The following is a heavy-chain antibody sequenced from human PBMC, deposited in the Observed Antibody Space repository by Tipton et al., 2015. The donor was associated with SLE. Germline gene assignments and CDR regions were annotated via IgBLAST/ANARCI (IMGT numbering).Heavy chain of an antibody. CDR2: IYYSGST. CDR3: ATIAAAGIFDY. Sequence: LRLSCAVYGGSFSGYYWSWIRQPPGKGLEWIGYIYYSGSTNYNPSLKSRVTISVDTSKNQFSLKLSSVTAADTAVYYCATIAAAGIFDYWGQGTLVTVSS. CDR1: GGSFSGYY. V-gene: IGHV4-59*01. D-gene: IGHD6-13*01. J-gene: IGHJ4*02.